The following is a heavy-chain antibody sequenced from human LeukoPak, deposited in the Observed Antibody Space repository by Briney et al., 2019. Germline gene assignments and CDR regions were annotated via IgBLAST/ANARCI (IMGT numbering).Heavy chain of an antibody. V-gene: IGHV1-3*01. CDR3: ARGYDTDAFDI. D-gene: IGHD3-9*01. J-gene: IGHJ3*02. CDR1: GYTFTSYA. CDR2: INAGNGNA. Sequence: ASVKVSCKASGYTFTSYAMHWVRQAPGQRLEWMGWINAGNGNAKYSQKFQGRVTITRDTSASTAYMELSSLRSEDTAVYYCARGYDTDAFDIWGQGTMVTVSS.